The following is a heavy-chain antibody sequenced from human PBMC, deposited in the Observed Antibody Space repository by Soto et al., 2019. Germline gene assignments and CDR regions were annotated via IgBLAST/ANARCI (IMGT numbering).Heavy chain of an antibody. J-gene: IGHJ6*02. Sequence: QVQLVESGGGVVQPGRSLRLSCAASGFTFSSYGMHWVRQAPGKGLEWVAVISYDGSNKYYADSVKGRFTISRDNSKSTLYLQMNSLRAEDTAVYYCANLDYYGSGSYYNDSVVSPYCYCYGMGVWGQGTTVTVSS. CDR2: ISYDGSNK. CDR1: GFTFSSYG. CDR3: ANLDYYGSGSYYNDSVVSPYCYCYGMGV. V-gene: IGHV3-30*18. D-gene: IGHD3-10*01.